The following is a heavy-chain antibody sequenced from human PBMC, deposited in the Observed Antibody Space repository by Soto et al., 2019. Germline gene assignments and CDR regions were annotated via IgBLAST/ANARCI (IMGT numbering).Heavy chain of an antibody. CDR1: GGSVSSYY. Sequence: SETLSLTCTVSGGSVSSYYWSWIRQPPGKGLEWIGYIYYSGSTNYNPSLKSRVTISVDTSKNQFSLKLSSVTAADTAVYYCARVGYYDSSGYPLFDYWGQGALVTVSS. CDR3: ARVGYYDSSGYPLFDY. CDR2: IYYSGST. V-gene: IGHV4-59*02. J-gene: IGHJ4*02. D-gene: IGHD3-22*01.